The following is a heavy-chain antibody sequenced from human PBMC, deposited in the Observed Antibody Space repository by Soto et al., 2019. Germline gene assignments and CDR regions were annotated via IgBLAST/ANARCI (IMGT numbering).Heavy chain of an antibody. CDR2: ISYDGSNK. CDR1: GFTFSSYG. D-gene: IGHD3-10*01. J-gene: IGHJ4*02. Sequence: QVQLVESGGGVVQPGRSLRLSCAASGFTFSSYGMHWVRQAPGKGLEWVAVISYDGSNKYYADSVKGRFTISRDNSKNTLYLQMNSLRAEDTAVYYCAKVGTWRRGDLYYFDNWGQGTLVTVSS. CDR3: AKVGTWRRGDLYYFDN. V-gene: IGHV3-30*18.